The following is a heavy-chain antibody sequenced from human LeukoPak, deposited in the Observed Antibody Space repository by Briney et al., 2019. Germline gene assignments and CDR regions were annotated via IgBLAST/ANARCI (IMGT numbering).Heavy chain of an antibody. Sequence: PGGSLRLSCAASGFTFSSYSMNWVRQAPGKGLEWVSYISSSSSTIYYADSVKGRFTISRDNAKNSLYLQMNSLRAEDTAVYYCAGDYYDSSGYPNWFDPWGQGTLVTVSS. CDR1: GFTFSSYS. V-gene: IGHV3-48*01. J-gene: IGHJ5*02. CDR2: ISSSSSTI. CDR3: AGDYYDSSGYPNWFDP. D-gene: IGHD3-22*01.